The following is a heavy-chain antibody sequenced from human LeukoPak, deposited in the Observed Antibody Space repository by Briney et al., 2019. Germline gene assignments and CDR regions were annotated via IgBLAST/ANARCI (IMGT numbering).Heavy chain of an antibody. CDR1: GGSISSYY. J-gene: IGHJ2*01. D-gene: IGHD4-17*01. Sequence: SETLSLTCTVSGGSISSYYWSWIRQPPGKGLEWIGYIYYSGSTNYNPFLKSRVTISVDTSKNQFSLKLSSVTAADTAVYYCARDRDYGDYERYWYFDLWGRGTLVTVSS. CDR3: ARDRDYGDYERYWYFDL. CDR2: IYYSGST. V-gene: IGHV4-59*01.